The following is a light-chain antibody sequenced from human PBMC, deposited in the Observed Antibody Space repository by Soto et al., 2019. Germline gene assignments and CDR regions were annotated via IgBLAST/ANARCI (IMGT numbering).Light chain of an antibody. Sequence: IQLTQSPSFLSASIGDRVTITCRASQGISSHLAWYQQKPGKAPKLLIYAASTLESGVPSRFSGSGSGTEFTLTISSLQSEDFATYYCQQLHSYPLGNTFGSGTKVDIK. J-gene: IGKJ3*01. V-gene: IGKV1-9*01. CDR1: QGISSH. CDR2: AAS. CDR3: QQLHSYPLGNT.